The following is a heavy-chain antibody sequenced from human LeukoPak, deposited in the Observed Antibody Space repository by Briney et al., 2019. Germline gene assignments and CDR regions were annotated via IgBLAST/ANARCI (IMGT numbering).Heavy chain of an antibody. CDR3: AIHGDYHDSSGYYGPLDY. D-gene: IGHD3-22*01. V-gene: IGHV1-69*04. CDR2: IIPILGIA. Sequence: ASVKVSCKASGGTFSSYAISWVRQAPGQGLEWMGRIIPILGIANYAQKFQGRVTITADKSTSTAYMELSSLRSEDTAVYYCAIHGDYHDSSGYYGPLDYWGQGTLVTVSS. CDR1: GGTFSSYA. J-gene: IGHJ4*02.